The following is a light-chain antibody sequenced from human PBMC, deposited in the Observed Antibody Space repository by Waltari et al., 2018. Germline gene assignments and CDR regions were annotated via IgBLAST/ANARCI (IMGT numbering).Light chain of an antibody. CDR2: GAS. J-gene: IGKJ1*01. V-gene: IGKV3-20*01. CDR3: QQYGSSSA. Sequence: EIVLTQSPGTLSLSPGERATLSCRASQSVSSSYLAWYQQKPGKAPRLRIYGASSRATCIPDRFSGSGSGTDFTLTISRLEPEDFAVYYCQQYGSSSAFGQGTKVEIK. CDR1: QSVSSSY.